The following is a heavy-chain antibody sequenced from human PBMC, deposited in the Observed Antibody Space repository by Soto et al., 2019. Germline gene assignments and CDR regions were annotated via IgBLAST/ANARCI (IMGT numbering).Heavy chain of an antibody. Sequence: QLQLQESGPGLVKPSETLSLTCTVSGGSISSSSYYWGWIRQPPGKGLEWIGSIYYSGSTYYNPSLKSRVTISVDPSKNQFSLKLSSVTAADTAVYYCARHPSGWYSWSMPYYFDYWGQGTLVTVSS. V-gene: IGHV4-39*01. CDR2: IYYSGST. D-gene: IGHD6-19*01. CDR1: GGSISSSSYY. J-gene: IGHJ4*02. CDR3: ARHPSGWYSWSMPYYFDY.